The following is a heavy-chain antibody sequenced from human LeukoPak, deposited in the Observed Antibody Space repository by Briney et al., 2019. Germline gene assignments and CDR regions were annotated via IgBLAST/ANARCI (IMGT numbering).Heavy chain of an antibody. J-gene: IGHJ5*02. CDR3: ARVGLSGTQTWFDP. Sequence: SETLSLTCTVSGGSISSSSYYWGWIRQPPGKGLEWIGSIYYSGSTYYNPSLKSRVTISVDTSKNQFSLKLSSVTAADTAVYYCARVGLSGTQTWFDPWGQGTLVTVSS. D-gene: IGHD1-26*01. V-gene: IGHV4-39*07. CDR1: GGSISSSSYY. CDR2: IYYSGST.